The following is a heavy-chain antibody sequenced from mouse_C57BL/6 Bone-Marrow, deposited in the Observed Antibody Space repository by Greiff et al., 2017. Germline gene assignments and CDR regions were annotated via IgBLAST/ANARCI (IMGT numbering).Heavy chain of an antibody. J-gene: IGHJ4*01. CDR1: GYTFTSYW. Sequence: VQLQQPGAELVKPGASVKLSCKASGYTFTSYWMQWVKQRPGQGLEWIGEIDPSVSYTNYNQKFKGKATLTVDTSSSTAYMQLSSLTSEDSAVYYCATCVAMDYWGQGTSVTVSS. CDR2: IDPSVSYT. V-gene: IGHV1-50*01. CDR3: ATCVAMDY.